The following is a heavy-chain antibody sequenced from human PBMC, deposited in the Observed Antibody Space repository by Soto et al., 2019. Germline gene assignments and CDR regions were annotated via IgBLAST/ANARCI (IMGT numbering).Heavy chain of an antibody. D-gene: IGHD5-12*01. J-gene: IGHJ4*02. V-gene: IGHV3-7*01. CDR3: ARDSIYNGYA. Sequence: PGGSLRLSCAASGFIFRDFWMSWVRQAPGKGLEWVARIKEDGSEKYYVDSVRGRFSISRDNAQSSLYLQMNSLRAEDAAVYYCARDSIYNGYAWGQGTLVTVSS. CDR2: IKEDGSEK. CDR1: GFIFRDFW.